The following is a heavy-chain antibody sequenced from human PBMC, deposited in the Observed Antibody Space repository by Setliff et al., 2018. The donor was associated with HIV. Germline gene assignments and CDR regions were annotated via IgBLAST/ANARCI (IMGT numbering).Heavy chain of an antibody. Sequence: GESLKISCAASGFTFSTYAMHWVRQAPGKELEHVSAISNTGGNTYYADSVKGGFTISRDNSKNTLYLQMGSLRAEDMAVYYCARVAAGHCSSGTCYFDYWGQGTQVTVSS. CDR2: ISNTGGNT. CDR3: ARVAAGHCSSGTCYFDY. J-gene: IGHJ4*02. D-gene: IGHD2-15*01. V-gene: IGHV3-64*02. CDR1: GFTFSTYA.